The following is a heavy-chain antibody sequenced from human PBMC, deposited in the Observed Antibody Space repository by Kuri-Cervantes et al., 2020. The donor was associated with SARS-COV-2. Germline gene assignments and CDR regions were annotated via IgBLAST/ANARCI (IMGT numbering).Heavy chain of an antibody. CDR3: ARWDYGDYYFDY. CDR1: GFTFDDYA. J-gene: IGHJ4*02. Sequence: GESLKISCAASGFTFDDYAMHWVRQAPGKGLEWVSLISWDGGSTYYADSVKGRFTISRDNSKNSLYLQMNSLRAEDTALYYCARWDYGDYYFDYWGQGTLVTVSS. CDR2: ISWDGGST. D-gene: IGHD4-17*01. V-gene: IGHV3-43D*03.